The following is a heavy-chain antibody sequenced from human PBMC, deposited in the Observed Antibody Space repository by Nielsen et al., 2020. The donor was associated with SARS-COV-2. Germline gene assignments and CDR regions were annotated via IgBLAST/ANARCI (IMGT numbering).Heavy chain of an antibody. CDR2: INPNTGGT. CDR1: GYTFTDYY. J-gene: IGHJ4*02. CDR3: ARDVNLTGYYSY. Sequence: ASVKVSCKASGYTFTDYYLHWLRQAPGQGLEWVGRINPNTGGTNYAQKFQGRVTMTRYTSISTVYMELSSLRSEDTAVYYCARDVNLTGYYSYWGQGTLVTVSS. V-gene: IGHV1-2*06. D-gene: IGHD3-9*01.